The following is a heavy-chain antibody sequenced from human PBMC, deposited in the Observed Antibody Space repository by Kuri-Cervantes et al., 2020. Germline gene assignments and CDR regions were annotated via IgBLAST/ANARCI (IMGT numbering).Heavy chain of an antibody. V-gene: IGHV1-8*01. Sequence: ASVKVSCKGSQYTFTSYDINWVRQATGQGLEWMGWMNPDSGNTGYAQKFQGRVTMTRNTSITTAYMELSSLTSEDTAVYYCVRGVRSGQPLGDYWGQGTLVTVSP. CDR2: MNPDSGNT. D-gene: IGHD3-10*01. CDR1: QYTFTSYD. CDR3: VRGVRSGQPLGDY. J-gene: IGHJ4*02.